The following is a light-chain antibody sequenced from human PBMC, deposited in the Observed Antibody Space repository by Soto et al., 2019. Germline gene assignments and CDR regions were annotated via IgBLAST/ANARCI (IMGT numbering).Light chain of an antibody. Sequence: EVVMTQSPATLSASPGERATLSCRASQTVRDNLGWYQQKPGQPPRLLIYGATTRATGIPARVSGSGSGTEFTLTVRGLQSEDFAVYSCQQYNDWPLTFGGGTKVEIK. CDR2: GAT. CDR1: QTVRDN. V-gene: IGKV3D-15*01. CDR3: QQYNDWPLT. J-gene: IGKJ4*01.